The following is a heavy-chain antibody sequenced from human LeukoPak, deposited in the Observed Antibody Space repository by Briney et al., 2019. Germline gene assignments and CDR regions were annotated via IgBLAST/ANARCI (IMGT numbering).Heavy chain of an antibody. CDR1: GFTFSSFA. Sequence: PGRSLRLSCAASGFTFSSFAIHWVRQAPGKGLEWVAAISYDGSNKYYADSVKGRFTISRDNSKNTLYLQMKSLRAEDTAVYYCARVGRGYSFNVYYFDYWGQGTLVTVSS. CDR2: ISYDGSNK. V-gene: IGHV3-30*04. CDR3: ARVGRGYSFNVYYFDY. J-gene: IGHJ4*02. D-gene: IGHD5-18*01.